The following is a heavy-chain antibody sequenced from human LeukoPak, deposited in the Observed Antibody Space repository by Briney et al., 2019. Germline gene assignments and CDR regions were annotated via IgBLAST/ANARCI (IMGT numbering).Heavy chain of an antibody. D-gene: IGHD6-13*01. V-gene: IGHV3-7*01. CDR1: GFRFGSFW. J-gene: IGHJ5*01. CDR2: IHPDGSEK. CDR3: ASERPSSSWYDF. Sequence: PGGSLRRSCAASGFRFGSFWMTWVRQAPGKGLEWVANIHPDGSEKYYVGSVRGRFTISRDNAKNSLYLQMNSLRAEDTAVYYCASERPSSSWYDFWGQGTLVTVSS.